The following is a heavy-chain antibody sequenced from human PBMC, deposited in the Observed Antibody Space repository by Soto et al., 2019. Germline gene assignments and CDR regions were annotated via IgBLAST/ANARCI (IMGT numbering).Heavy chain of an antibody. V-gene: IGHV3-74*01. D-gene: IGHD2-2*02. J-gene: IGHJ6*03. CDR2: INNDGSGT. CDR3: VRTVGELADVPAGIPAYKAYHYYYMDV. CDR1: GFPFSSYW. Sequence: EVQLVESGGGLVQPGGSLRLSCAASGFPFSSYWMNWVRQRPGKGLVWISRINNDGSGTTYADSVRGRFTITRDKAKNTVSLQMSSLRAEGTAVYYCVRTVGELADVPAGIPAYKAYHYYYMDVWGKGTTVTVSS.